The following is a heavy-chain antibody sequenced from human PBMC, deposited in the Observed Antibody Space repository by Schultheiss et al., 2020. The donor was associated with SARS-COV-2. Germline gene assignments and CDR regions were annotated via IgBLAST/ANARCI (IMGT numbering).Heavy chain of an antibody. CDR1: GGSISSGGYY. CDR3: ARVSGSYYTLDY. Sequence: SETLSLTCTVSGGSISSGGYYWSWIRQHPGKGLEWIGYIYYSGSTNYNPSLKSRVTISVDTSKNQFSLKLSSVTAADTAVYYCARVSGSYYTLDYWGQGTLVTVSS. V-gene: IGHV4-61*08. D-gene: IGHD1-26*01. CDR2: IYYSGST. J-gene: IGHJ4*02.